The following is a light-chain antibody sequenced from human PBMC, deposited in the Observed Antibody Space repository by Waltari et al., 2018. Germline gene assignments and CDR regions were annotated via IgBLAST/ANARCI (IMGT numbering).Light chain of an antibody. V-gene: IGKV4-1*01. CDR2: WAS. CDR1: QSVLSSSNNKNY. CDR3: QQYYSTPPIT. J-gene: IGKJ5*01. Sequence: DIVMTQSPDSLVVSLGERATINCKSSQSVLSSSNNKNYLTWYQQKPGQPPKLLIYWASIRESGVPDRFSGSGSGTDFTLTISSLQAEDVAVYYCQQYYSTPPITFGQGTRLEIK.